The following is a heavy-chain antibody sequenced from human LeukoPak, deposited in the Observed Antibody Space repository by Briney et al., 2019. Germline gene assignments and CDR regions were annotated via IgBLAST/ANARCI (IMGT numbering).Heavy chain of an antibody. CDR2: ISAYNGNT. D-gene: IGHD1-14*01. CDR3: ARDNGVITGGDY. CDR1: GYTFSSSG. Sequence: ASVKVSCKTSGYTFSSSGISWVRQAPGQGLEWMGWISAYNGNTDYEKKLQGRVTMTTDTSTSTAYMELRSLRSDDTAVYYCARDNGVITGGDYWGQGTLVTVSS. J-gene: IGHJ4*02. V-gene: IGHV1-18*01.